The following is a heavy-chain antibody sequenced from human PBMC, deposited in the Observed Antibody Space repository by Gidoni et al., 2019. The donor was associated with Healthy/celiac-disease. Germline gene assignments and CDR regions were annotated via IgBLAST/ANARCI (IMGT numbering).Heavy chain of an antibody. V-gene: IGHV3-48*01. Sequence: YYADSVKGRFTISRDNAKNSLYLQMNSLRAEDTAVYYCARKDSSGRDAFDIWGQGTMVTVSS. J-gene: IGHJ3*02. CDR3: ARKDSSGRDAFDI. D-gene: IGHD6-19*01.